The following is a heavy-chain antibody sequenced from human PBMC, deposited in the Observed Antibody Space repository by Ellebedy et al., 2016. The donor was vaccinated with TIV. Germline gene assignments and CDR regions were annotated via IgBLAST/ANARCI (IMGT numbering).Heavy chain of an antibody. CDR3: ATLGLVGALGYWFDP. V-gene: IGHV3-23*01. CDR2: ISGSGGST. Sequence: PGGSLRLSCAASGFTFSNYAMSWVRQAPGEGLEWVSGISGSGGSTYYADSVKGRFTISRDNAENSLYLQMNSLRTEDTAIYYCATLGLVGALGYWFDPWGQGTLVTVSS. D-gene: IGHD1-26*01. J-gene: IGHJ5*02. CDR1: GFTFSNYA.